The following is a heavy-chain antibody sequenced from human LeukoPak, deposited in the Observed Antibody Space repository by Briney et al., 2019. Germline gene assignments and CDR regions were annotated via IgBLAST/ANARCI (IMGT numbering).Heavy chain of an antibody. Sequence: PSETLSLTCAVYGGSFSGYYWSWIRQPPGKGLEWIGEINHSGSTNYNPSLKSRVTISVDTSKNQFSLKLSSVTAADTAVFYCARGKCIDSGSYNVFDYWGQGTLATVSS. D-gene: IGHD3-10*01. CDR3: ARGKCIDSGSYNVFDY. CDR1: GGSFSGYY. J-gene: IGHJ4*02. CDR2: INHSGST. V-gene: IGHV4-34*01.